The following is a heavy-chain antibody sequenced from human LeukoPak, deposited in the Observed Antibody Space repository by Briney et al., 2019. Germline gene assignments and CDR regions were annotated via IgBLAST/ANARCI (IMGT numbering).Heavy chain of an antibody. CDR3: ARDSSYSGSDSGMDV. Sequence: ASVNVSCKASGGTFTGYYMHWVRQAPGQGLEWTGWINPNSGGTNYAQKFQGRVTMTRDTSISTAYMELSRLRSDDTAVYYCARDSSYSGSDSGMDVWGKGTTVTVSS. D-gene: IGHD1-26*01. J-gene: IGHJ6*04. CDR1: GGTFTGYY. V-gene: IGHV1-2*02. CDR2: INPNSGGT.